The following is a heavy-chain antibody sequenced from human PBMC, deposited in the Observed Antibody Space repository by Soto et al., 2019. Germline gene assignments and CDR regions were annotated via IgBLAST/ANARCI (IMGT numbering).Heavy chain of an antibody. D-gene: IGHD3-10*01. CDR1: GYTLSDYF. Sequence: QVQLVQSGAEVKKPGASVKVSCNASGYTLSDYFMHWVRQAPGQGLEWMGTINPRGGSTRYAQKFKGRVTMTSDTSTSAVYMELSSLRSDDTAVFYCARGSGSFVYGMDVWGQGTTVTVSS. CDR2: INPRGGST. CDR3: ARGSGSFVYGMDV. J-gene: IGHJ6*01. V-gene: IGHV1-46*01.